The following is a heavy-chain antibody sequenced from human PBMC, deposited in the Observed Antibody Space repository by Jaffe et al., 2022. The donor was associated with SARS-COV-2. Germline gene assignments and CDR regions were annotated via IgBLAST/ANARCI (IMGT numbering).Heavy chain of an antibody. V-gene: IGHV3-15*05. CDR3: TADHGSDPPP. Sequence: VQVVESGGGTVKPGGSLRLSCTASGFSFRIAWMSWVRQSPRKGMEWVGRIKSKMDGEATDYASPVKGRFVISRDDSRNTMYLEMNSLRVEDTAVYHCTADHGSDPPPWGQGIPVTVSS. J-gene: IGHJ4*02. D-gene: IGHD2-21*01. CDR1: GFSFRIAW. CDR2: IKSKMDGEAT.